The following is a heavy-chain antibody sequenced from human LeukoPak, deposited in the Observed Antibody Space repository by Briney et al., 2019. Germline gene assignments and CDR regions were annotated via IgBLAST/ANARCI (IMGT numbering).Heavy chain of an antibody. D-gene: IGHD6-13*01. V-gene: IGHV4-31*03. J-gene: IGHJ4*02. CDR1: GGSISSGSHY. CDR2: IYYSGIT. CDR3: ARDRGPAAGGTYFDY. Sequence: SETLSLTCTVSGGSISSGSHYWSWIRQHPEKGLEWIGYIYYSGITYYNPSLKSRVTISVDTSKNRFSLKLTSVTAADTAVYYCARDRGPAAGGTYFDYWGQGTLVTVSS.